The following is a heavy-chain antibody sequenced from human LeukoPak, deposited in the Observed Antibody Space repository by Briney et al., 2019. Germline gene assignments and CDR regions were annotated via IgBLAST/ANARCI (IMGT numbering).Heavy chain of an antibody. CDR2: IYWDDDK. Sequence: SGPTLVKPTQTLTLTCTFSGVSLSTSGVGVGWIRQPPGKALEWLALIYWDDDKRYSPSLKSRLTITKDISKNQVVLTMTNMEPVDTATYYCALWFGEPYYFDYWGQGTLVTVSS. V-gene: IGHV2-5*02. J-gene: IGHJ4*02. CDR3: ALWFGEPYYFDY. D-gene: IGHD3-10*01. CDR1: GVSLSTSGVG.